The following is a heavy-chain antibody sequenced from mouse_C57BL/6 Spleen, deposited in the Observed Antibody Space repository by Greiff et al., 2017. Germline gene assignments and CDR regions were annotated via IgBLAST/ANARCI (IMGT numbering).Heavy chain of an antibody. V-gene: IGHV1-64*01. D-gene: IGHD1-1*01. CDR3: AMDYYASSYENFDV. Sequence: VKLMESGAELVKPGASVKLSCKASGYTFTSYWMHWVKQRTGQGLEWIGMIHPNSGSTNYNEKFKSKATLTVDKSSSTAYMQLGSLTSEGPAVYDCAMDYYASSYENFDVWGTGTTVTVSA. CDR1: GYTFTSYW. J-gene: IGHJ1*03. CDR2: IHPNSGST.